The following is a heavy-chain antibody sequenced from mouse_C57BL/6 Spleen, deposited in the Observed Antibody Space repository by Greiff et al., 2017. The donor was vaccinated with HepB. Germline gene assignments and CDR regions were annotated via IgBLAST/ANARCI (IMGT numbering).Heavy chain of an antibody. J-gene: IGHJ4*01. CDR2: ISSGGSYT. CDR1: GFTFSSYG. Sequence: EVKVVESGGDLVKPGGSLKLSCAASGFTFSSYGMSWVRQTPDKRLEWVATISSGGSYTYYPDSVKGRFTISRDNAKNTLYLQMSSLKSEDTAMYYCARQSFYGRDRYAMDYWGQGTSVTVSS. D-gene: IGHD1-1*01. V-gene: IGHV5-6*01. CDR3: ARQSFYGRDRYAMDY.